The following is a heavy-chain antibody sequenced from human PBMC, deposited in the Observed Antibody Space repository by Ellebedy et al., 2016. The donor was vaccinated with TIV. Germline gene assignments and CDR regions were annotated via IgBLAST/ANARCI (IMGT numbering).Heavy chain of an antibody. CDR3: ARGNTAMVKSFFDR. J-gene: IGHJ4*02. V-gene: IGHV3-21*01. CDR1: GFSFSTYT. D-gene: IGHD5-18*01. CDR2: VSTGSSYI. Sequence: GESLKISCAASGFSFSTYTMHWVRQAPGKGLEWVASVSTGSSYIFYADSVKGRFTISRDNAKNSLFLQMNSLRTADTAVYFCARGNTAMVKSFFDRWGQGTLVTVS.